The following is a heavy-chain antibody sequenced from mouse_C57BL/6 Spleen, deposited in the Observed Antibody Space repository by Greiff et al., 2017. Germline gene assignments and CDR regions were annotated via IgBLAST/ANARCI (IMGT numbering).Heavy chain of an antibody. CDR1: GYTFTSYW. J-gene: IGHJ2*01. V-gene: IGHV1-55*01. Sequence: QVQLQQSGAELVKPGASVKMSCKASGYTFTSYWITWVKQRPGQGLEWIGDIYPGSGSTNYNEKFKSKATLTVDTSSSTAYMQLSSLTSEDSAVYYCARLSMVTTRYYFDYWGQGTTLTVSS. CDR2: IYPGSGST. CDR3: ARLSMVTTRYYFDY. D-gene: IGHD2-2*01.